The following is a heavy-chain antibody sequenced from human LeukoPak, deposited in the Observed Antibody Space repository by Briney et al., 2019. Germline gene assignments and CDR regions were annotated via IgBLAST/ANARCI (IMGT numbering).Heavy chain of an antibody. J-gene: IGHJ4*02. D-gene: IGHD3-10*01. CDR2: IYWNDDK. CDR3: AHSHPAIITAVNRYFDY. Sequence: ESGPTLVKPTQTLTLTCTFSGFSLSTSGVGVGWIRQPPGKALECLALIYWNDDKRYSPSLKSRLTITKDTSKNQVVLAMTNVDPVDTGTCYCAHSHPAIITAVNRYFDYWGQGTLVTVSS. CDR1: GFSLSTSGVG. V-gene: IGHV2-5*01.